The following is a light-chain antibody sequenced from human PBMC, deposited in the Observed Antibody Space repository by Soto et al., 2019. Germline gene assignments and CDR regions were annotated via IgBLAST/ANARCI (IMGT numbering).Light chain of an antibody. CDR2: DVT. V-gene: IGLV2-8*01. Sequence: QSALTQPPSASGSPGQSVTISCTGTSSDVGGYNYVSWYQQHPGKAPKVMIYDVTKRPSGVPDRFSGSKSGNTASLTVSGLPAEDEADYYCTSYADSHMLTFGGGTKLTVL. CDR1: SSDVGGYNY. CDR3: TSYADSHMLT. J-gene: IGLJ2*01.